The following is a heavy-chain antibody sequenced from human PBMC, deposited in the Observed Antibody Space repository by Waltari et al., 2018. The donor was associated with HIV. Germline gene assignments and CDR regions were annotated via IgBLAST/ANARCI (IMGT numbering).Heavy chain of an antibody. CDR3: VRDGGGYYDNRGYFGSCPY. CDR1: GGVFSCDA. CDR2: IVPIFDTT. J-gene: IGHJ3*01. D-gene: IGHD3-22*01. Sequence: VQWVQSEGVVCRPGPSVKSSCRASGGVFSCDAMNWVREVPGPGLGWMGGIVPIFDTTNYPQKWKGRVSIYADDHSATVYLELTGLISEDAGIFYWVRDGGGYYDNRGYFGSCPYWGQGTSITVSS. V-gene: IGHV1-69*01.